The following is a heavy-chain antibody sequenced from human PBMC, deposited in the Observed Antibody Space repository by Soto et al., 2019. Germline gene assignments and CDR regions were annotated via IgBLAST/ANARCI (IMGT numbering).Heavy chain of an antibody. CDR3: AKHDYGDYERPWYYYGMDV. J-gene: IGHJ6*02. CDR1: GFTFSSYG. D-gene: IGHD4-17*01. V-gene: IGHV3-30*18. Sequence: QVQLVESGGGVVQPGRSLRLSCAASGFTFSSYGMHWVRQAPGKGLEWVAVISYDGSNKYYADSVKGRFTISRDNSKNTLYMQMNSLRAEDTAVYYCAKHDYGDYERPWYYYGMDVWGQGTTVTVSS. CDR2: ISYDGSNK.